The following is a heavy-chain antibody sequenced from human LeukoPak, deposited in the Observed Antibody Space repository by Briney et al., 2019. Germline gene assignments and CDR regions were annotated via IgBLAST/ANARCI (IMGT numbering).Heavy chain of an antibody. CDR2: IYHSGST. CDR3: AIRYYDFWSGYSLGPFDP. Sequence: SEALSLTCAVSGYSISSGYYWGWIRQPPGKGLEWIGSIYHSGSTYYNPSLKSRVTISVDTSKNQFSLKLSSVTAADTAVYYCAIRYYDFWSGYSLGPFDPWGQGTLVTVSS. J-gene: IGHJ5*02. D-gene: IGHD3-3*01. V-gene: IGHV4-38-2*01. CDR1: GYSISSGYY.